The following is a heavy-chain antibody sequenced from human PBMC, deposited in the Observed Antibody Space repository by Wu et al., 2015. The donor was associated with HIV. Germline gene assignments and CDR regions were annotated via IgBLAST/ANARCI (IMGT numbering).Heavy chain of an antibody. V-gene: IGHV1-69*05. D-gene: IGHD3-22*01. CDR2: IIPIFGTA. CDR3: ARGRRGPYDSSDSVGYFDL. J-gene: IGHJ2*01. Sequence: QVQLVQSGAEVKKPGSSVKVSCKASGGTFSSYAISWVRQAPGQGLEWMGGIIPIFGTANYAQKFQGRVTITTDESTSTAYMELSSLRSEDTAVYYCARGRRGPYDSSDSVGYFDLWGRGTLVTVSS. CDR1: GGTFSSYA.